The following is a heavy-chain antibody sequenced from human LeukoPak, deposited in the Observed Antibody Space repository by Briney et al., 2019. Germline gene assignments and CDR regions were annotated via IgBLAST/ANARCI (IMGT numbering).Heavy chain of an antibody. J-gene: IGHJ3*02. CDR2: IYTSGST. CDR1: GGSISSYY. V-gene: IGHV4-4*07. D-gene: IGHD6-19*01. CDR3: ARDISSGWYAPMDDAFDI. Sequence: SETLSLTCTVSGGSISSYYWSWIRQPAGKGLEWIGPIYTSGSTNYNPSLKSRVTMSVDTSKNQFSLKLSSVTAADTAVYYCARDISSGWYAPMDDAFDIWGQGTMVTVSS.